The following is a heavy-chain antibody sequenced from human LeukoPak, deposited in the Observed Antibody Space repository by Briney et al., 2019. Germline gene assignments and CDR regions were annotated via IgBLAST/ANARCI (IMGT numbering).Heavy chain of an antibody. CDR1: GFTFSQFD. CDR2: ISYDGSNK. Sequence: PGGSLRLSCAASGFTFSQFDMHWVRQAPGKGLEWVTVISYDGSNKYFADSMKGRFTISRDNSKNTLYLQMNSLRAEDTAVYYCARFDGSGGYGFDYWGQGTLVTVSS. D-gene: IGHD3-22*01. CDR3: ARFDGSGGYGFDY. J-gene: IGHJ4*02. V-gene: IGHV3-30*03.